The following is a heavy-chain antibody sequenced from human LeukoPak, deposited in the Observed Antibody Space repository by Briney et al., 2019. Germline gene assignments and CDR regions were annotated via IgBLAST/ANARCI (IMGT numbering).Heavy chain of an antibody. CDR2: MNPNSGNT. D-gene: IGHD5-12*01. Sequence: EASVKVPCKASGYTFTSYDINWVRQATGQGLEWMGWMNPNSGNTGYAQKFQGRVTMTRNTSISTAYMELSSLRSEDTAVYYCARGLYSGYDFRGMDVWGQGTTVTVSS. CDR3: ARGLYSGYDFRGMDV. CDR1: GYTFTSYD. J-gene: IGHJ6*02. V-gene: IGHV1-8*01.